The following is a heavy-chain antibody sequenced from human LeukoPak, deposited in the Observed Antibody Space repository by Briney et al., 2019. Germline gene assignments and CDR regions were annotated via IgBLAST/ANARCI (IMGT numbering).Heavy chain of an antibody. CDR2: IKPSGGST. J-gene: IGHJ5*02. V-gene: IGHV1-46*01. CDR1: GYTFTSYY. CDR3: ARDQVGHWFDP. Sequence: ASVKVSCKASGYTFTSYYMHWVRQAPGQGLEWMGIIKPSGGSTSYAQKFQGRVTMTRDMSTSTVYMELSSLRSEDTAVYYCARDQVGHWFDPWGQGTLVTVSS.